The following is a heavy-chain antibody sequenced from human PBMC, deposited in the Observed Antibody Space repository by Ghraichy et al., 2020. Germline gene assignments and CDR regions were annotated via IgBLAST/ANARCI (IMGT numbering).Heavy chain of an antibody. CDR2: MNPNSGNT. Sequence: ASVKVSCKASGYTFTSYDINWVRQATGQGLEWMGWMNPNSGNTGYAQKFQGRVTMTRNTSISTAYMELSSLRSEDTAVYYCARVAAYDFWSGYYNANGGYFDYWGQGTLVTVSS. CDR1: GYTFTSYD. CDR3: ARVAAYDFWSGYYNANGGYFDY. D-gene: IGHD3-3*01. V-gene: IGHV1-8*01. J-gene: IGHJ4*02.